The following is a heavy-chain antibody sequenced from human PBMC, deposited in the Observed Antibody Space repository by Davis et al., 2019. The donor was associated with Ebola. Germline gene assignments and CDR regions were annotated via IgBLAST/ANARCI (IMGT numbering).Heavy chain of an antibody. J-gene: IGHJ2*01. CDR2: IYYSGST. CDR1: GGSISSYY. D-gene: IGHD3-3*01. Sequence: MPSETLSLTCTVSGGSISSYYWSWIRQPPGKGPEWIGYIYYSGSTNYNPSLKSRVTISVDTSKNQFSLKLSSVTAADTAVYYCARGLLERYFDLWGRGTLVTVSS. CDR3: ARGLLERYFDL. V-gene: IGHV4-59*01.